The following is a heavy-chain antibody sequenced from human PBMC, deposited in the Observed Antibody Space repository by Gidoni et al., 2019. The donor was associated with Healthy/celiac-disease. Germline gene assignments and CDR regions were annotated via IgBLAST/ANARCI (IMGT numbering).Heavy chain of an antibody. CDR2: TYYRSKWYN. D-gene: IGHD6-13*01. Sequence: QVQLQQSGPGLVKPSQTLSLTCSISGDSVPSNSAAWNWIRQSPSRGLEWLGRTYYRSKWYNDYAVSVKSRITINPDTSKNQFSLQLNSVTPEDTAVYYCARDLQPRKAALYLEGPYGMDVWGQGTTVTVSS. CDR3: ARDLQPRKAALYLEGPYGMDV. J-gene: IGHJ6*02. CDR1: GDSVPSNSAA. V-gene: IGHV6-1*01.